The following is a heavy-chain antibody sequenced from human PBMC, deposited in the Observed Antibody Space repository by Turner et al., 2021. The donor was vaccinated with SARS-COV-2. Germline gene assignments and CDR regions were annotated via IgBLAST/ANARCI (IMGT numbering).Heavy chain of an antibody. Sequence: EVQLLESGGGLVQPGGSLGLACVASGFTFSSNAMTWVRQAPGKGLEWVSSITGSDDIKHYADSVKGRFTISRDNSKNTLHLQMNSQRAEDTAIYYCAKDREGTGADYFDYWGQGTLVTVSS. J-gene: IGHJ4*02. CDR3: AKDREGTGADYFDY. D-gene: IGHD6-19*01. CDR2: ITGSDDIK. V-gene: IGHV3-23*01. CDR1: GFTFSSNA.